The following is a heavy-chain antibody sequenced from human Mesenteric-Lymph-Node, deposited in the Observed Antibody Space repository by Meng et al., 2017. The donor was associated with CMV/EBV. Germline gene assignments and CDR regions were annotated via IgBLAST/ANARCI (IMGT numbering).Heavy chain of an antibody. CDR3: ARENPTIYDFWSGYPYNWFDP. D-gene: IGHD3-3*01. Sequence: SYYWGWIRQPPGKGLEWIGSIYYSGSTYYNPSLKSRVTISVDTSKNQFSLKLSSVTAADTAVYYCARENPTIYDFWSGYPYNWFDPWGQGTLVTVSS. V-gene: IGHV4-39*07. CDR2: IYYSGST. CDR1: SYY. J-gene: IGHJ5*02.